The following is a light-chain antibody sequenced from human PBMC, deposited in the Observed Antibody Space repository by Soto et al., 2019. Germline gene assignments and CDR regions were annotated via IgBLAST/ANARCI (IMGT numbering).Light chain of an antibody. CDR2: GAT. V-gene: IGKV3-15*01. J-gene: IGKJ1*01. Sequence: EILMTQSPATLSVSPGDRATLSCRASQSVSNNYLAWYQQKPGQAPRLLIHGATTRATGIPARFSGSGSGTEFTLTISSLQSEDYAVYYCQQYNNWPRTFGQGTKVDIK. CDR3: QQYNNWPRT. CDR1: QSVSNN.